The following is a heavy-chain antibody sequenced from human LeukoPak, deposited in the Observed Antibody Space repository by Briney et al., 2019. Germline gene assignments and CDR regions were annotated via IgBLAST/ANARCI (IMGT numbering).Heavy chain of an antibody. V-gene: IGHV3-23*01. CDR2: ISGSGGST. CDR3: AKGHYGSGSYYFDY. D-gene: IGHD3-10*01. CDR1: GFTFSSYG. Sequence: QPGGTLRLSCAASGFTFSSYGMSWVRQAPGKGLEWVSAISGSGGSTYYADSVKGRFTISRDNSKNTLYLQMNSLRAEDTAVYYCAKGHYGSGSYYFDYWGQGTLVTVSS. J-gene: IGHJ4*02.